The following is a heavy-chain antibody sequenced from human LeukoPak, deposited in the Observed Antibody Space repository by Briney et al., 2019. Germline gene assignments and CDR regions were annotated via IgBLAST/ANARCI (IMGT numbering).Heavy chain of an antibody. D-gene: IGHD6-13*01. CDR2: IYYSGST. CDR1: GFTFRTYS. J-gene: IGHJ4*02. Sequence: PGGSLRLSCAASGFTFRTYSMNWVRQPPGKGLEWMGSIYYSGSTYYNPSLKSRVTISVDTSKNQFSLKLSSVTAADTAVYYCARSVGSWYPYYFDYWGQGTLVTVSS. V-gene: IGHV4-39*07. CDR3: ARSVGSWYPYYFDY.